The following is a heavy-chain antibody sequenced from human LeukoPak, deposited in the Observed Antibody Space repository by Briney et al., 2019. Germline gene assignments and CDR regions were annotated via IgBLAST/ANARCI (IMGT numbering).Heavy chain of an antibody. V-gene: IGHV4-61*10. D-gene: IGHD6-19*01. CDR1: GGSISSGNYY. J-gene: IGHJ4*02. CDR3: ARGLGVYSSGWFFDY. Sequence: PSETLSLTCTVSGGSISSGNYYWNWIRQPAGKGLEWIGEINHSGSTNYNPSLKSRVTISVDTSKNQFSLKLSSVTAADTAVYYCARGLGVYSSGWFFDYWGQGTLVTVSS. CDR2: INHSGST.